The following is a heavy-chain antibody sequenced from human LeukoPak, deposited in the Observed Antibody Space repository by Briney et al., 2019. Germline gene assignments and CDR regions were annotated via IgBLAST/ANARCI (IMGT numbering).Heavy chain of an antibody. CDR2: ISYDGSNK. D-gene: IGHD6-13*01. CDR3: AKDRTAGVDY. V-gene: IGHV3-30*18. CDR1: GFTFSSYG. Sequence: PGGSLRLSCAASGFTFSSYGMHWVRQAPGKGLEWVAVISYDGSNKYCADSVKGRFTISRDNSKNTLYLQMNSLRAEDTAVYYCAKDRTAGVDYWGQGTLVTVSS. J-gene: IGHJ4*02.